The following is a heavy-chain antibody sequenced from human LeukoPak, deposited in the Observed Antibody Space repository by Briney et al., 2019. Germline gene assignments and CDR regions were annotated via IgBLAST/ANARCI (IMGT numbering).Heavy chain of an antibody. CDR2: INPNSGGT. J-gene: IGHJ4*02. CDR1: GYXFTDYY. D-gene: IGHD3-22*01. CDR3: ARASYYYDSSGYPGYYFDY. V-gene: IGHV1-2*02. Sequence: WASVKVSCKASGYXFTDYYMHWVRQAPGQGLEWMGWINPNSGGTNYAQKFQGRVTMTRDTSISTAYMELSRLRSDDTAVYYCARASYYYDSSGYPGYYFDYWGQGTLVTVSS.